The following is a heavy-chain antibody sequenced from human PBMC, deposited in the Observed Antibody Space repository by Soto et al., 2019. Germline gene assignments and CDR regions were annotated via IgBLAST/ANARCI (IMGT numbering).Heavy chain of an antibody. Sequence: PGGSLRLSCAASGFTLSSYGMHCVRQAPGKGLEWVAVITFHGSNEYYADSVKGRFTISRDNSKNMLYLQMNSLRAEDTAVDYCAKQGSPGVGDIPYYFDYWGQGTLVTVSS. CDR1: GFTLSSYG. CDR2: ITFHGSNE. V-gene: IGHV3-30*18. J-gene: IGHJ4*02. D-gene: IGHD1-26*01. CDR3: AKQGSPGVGDIPYYFDY.